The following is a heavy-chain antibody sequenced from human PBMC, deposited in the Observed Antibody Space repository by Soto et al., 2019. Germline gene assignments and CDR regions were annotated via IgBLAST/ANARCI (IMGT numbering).Heavy chain of an antibody. D-gene: IGHD5-12*01. CDR2: ISYDGSNK. J-gene: IGHJ4*02. CDR3: ARDLGMATITALGY. Sequence: QVQLVESGGGVVQPGRSLRLSCAASGFTFSSYAMHWVRQAPGKGLEWVAVISYDGSNKYYADSVKGRFTISRDNSKNTLYLQMNSLRAEDTAVYYCARDLGMATITALGYWGQGTLVTVSS. CDR1: GFTFSSYA. V-gene: IGHV3-30-3*01.